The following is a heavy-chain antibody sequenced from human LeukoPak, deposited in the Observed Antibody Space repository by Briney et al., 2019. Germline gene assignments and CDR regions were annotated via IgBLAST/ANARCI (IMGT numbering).Heavy chain of an antibody. CDR3: ARAYYYDSSGYYATRPFDY. D-gene: IGHD3-22*01. J-gene: IGHJ4*02. CDR1: GFTFSSYG. CDR2: ISYDGSNK. Sequence: GRSLRLSCAASGFTFSSYGMHWVRQAPGKGLEWVAVISYDGSNKYYADSVKGRFTISRDNSKNTLYLQMNSLRAEDTAVYYCARAYYYDSSGYYATRPFDYWGQGTLVTVSS. V-gene: IGHV3-30*03.